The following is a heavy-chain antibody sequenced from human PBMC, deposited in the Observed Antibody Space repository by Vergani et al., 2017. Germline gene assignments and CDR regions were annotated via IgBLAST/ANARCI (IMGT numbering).Heavy chain of an antibody. CDR3: ARDLDHGTFDY. Sequence: EVQLVESGGGLAKPGGSLRPPGAASGFPLSTIRWNWVRKAPGKGLEWVSSISSSSSYIYYADSVKGRFTISRDNAKNSLYLQMNSLRAEDTAVYYCARDLDHGTFDYWGQGTLVTVSS. V-gene: IGHV3-21*01. CDR1: GFPLSTIR. D-gene: IGHD3/OR15-3a*01. CDR2: ISSSSSYI. J-gene: IGHJ4*02.